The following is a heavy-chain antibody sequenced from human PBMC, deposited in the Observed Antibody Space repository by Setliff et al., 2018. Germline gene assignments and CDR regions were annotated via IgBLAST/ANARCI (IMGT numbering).Heavy chain of an antibody. CDR1: GGTFSSYA. V-gene: IGHV1-69*05. D-gene: IGHD3-22*01. CDR2: IIPIFGTA. Sequence: SVKVSCKASGGTFSSYAISWVRRAPGQGLEWMGGIIPIFGTANYAQKFQGRVTITRDTSASTAYMELSSLRSEDTAVYYCARDQSLDTMMNDYWGQGTLVTVSS. CDR3: ARDQSLDTMMNDY. J-gene: IGHJ4*02.